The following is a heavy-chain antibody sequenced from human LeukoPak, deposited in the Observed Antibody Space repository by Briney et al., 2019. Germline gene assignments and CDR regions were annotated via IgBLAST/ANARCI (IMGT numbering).Heavy chain of an antibody. Sequence: PGGSLRLSCAASGFTFSSYGMHWVRQAPGKGLEWVAVIWYDRSNKYYADSVKGRFTISRDNSKNTLYLQMNSLRAEDTAVYYCARWSGDCSGGSCYSDYYYGMDVWGQGTTVTVSS. V-gene: IGHV3-33*01. D-gene: IGHD2-15*01. CDR3: ARWSGDCSGGSCYSDYYYGMDV. J-gene: IGHJ6*02. CDR1: GFTFSSYG. CDR2: IWYDRSNK.